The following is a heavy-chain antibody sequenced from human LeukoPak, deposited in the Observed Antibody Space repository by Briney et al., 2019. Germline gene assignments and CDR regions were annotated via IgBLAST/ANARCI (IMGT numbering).Heavy chain of an antibody. V-gene: IGHV1-69*13. CDR3: ARVTAARLEFDP. CDR1: GGTFSSYA. J-gene: IGHJ5*02. Sequence: ASVKVSCKASGGTFSSYAISWVRQAPGQGLEWMGGIIPIFGTANYAQKFQGRVTITADESTSTAYMELSSLRSEDTAVYYCARVTAARLEFDPWGQGTLVTVSS. CDR2: IIPIFGTA. D-gene: IGHD6-6*01.